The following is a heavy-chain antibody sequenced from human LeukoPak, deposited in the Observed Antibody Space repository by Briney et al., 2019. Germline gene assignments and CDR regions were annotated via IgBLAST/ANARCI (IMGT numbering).Heavy chain of an antibody. Sequence: GGSLRLSCAASGFTFSSYEMNWVRQAPGRGLEWVSYISSSGSTIYYADSVKGRFTISRDNAKNSLYLQMNSLRAEDTAVYYCAIGASSLQVGSYYYGFDYWGQGTLVTVSS. CDR2: ISSSGSTI. J-gene: IGHJ4*02. D-gene: IGHD1-26*01. CDR1: GFTFSSYE. V-gene: IGHV3-48*03. CDR3: AIGASSLQVGSYYYGFDY.